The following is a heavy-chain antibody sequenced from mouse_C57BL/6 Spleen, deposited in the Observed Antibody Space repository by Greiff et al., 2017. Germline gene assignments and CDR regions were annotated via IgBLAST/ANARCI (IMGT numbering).Heavy chain of an antibody. D-gene: IGHD2-4*01. Sequence: VQLKESGPELVKPGASVKISCKASGYTFTDYYMNWVKQSHGKSLEWIGDINPNNGGTSYNQKFKGKDTLTVDKSSSTAYMELRSLTSEDSAVYYCARFDYDFDYWGQGTTLTVSS. J-gene: IGHJ2*01. V-gene: IGHV1-26*01. CDR3: ARFDYDFDY. CDR2: INPNNGGT. CDR1: GYTFTDYY.